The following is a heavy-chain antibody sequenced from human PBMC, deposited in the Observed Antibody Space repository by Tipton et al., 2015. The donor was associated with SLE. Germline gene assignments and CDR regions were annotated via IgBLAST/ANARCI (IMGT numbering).Heavy chain of an antibody. Sequence: SLRLSCAASGFTFSTYAMHWVRQAPGKGLEWVALISYDGSNKYYADSVKGRFTISRDNSKNTLYLQMNSLRAEDTAVYYCARESDSSGLDYWGQGTLVTVSS. CDR1: GFTFSTYA. J-gene: IGHJ4*02. V-gene: IGHV3-30*14. CDR3: ARESDSSGLDY. CDR2: ISYDGSNK. D-gene: IGHD3-22*01.